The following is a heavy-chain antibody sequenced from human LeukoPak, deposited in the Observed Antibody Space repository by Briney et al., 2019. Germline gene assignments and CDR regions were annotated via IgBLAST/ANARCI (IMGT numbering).Heavy chain of an antibody. CDR1: GXTFSNHA. J-gene: IGHJ4*02. Sequence: GGSLRLSWAASGXTFSNHAMHWVRQAPGKGLEWVTVIAYDGNNKYYADSVKGRFTISRDNSKNTLYLQMNSLSTEDTAVFYCARAPDSSGYYAPLDHWGQGTLVTVSS. CDR3: ARAPDSSGYYAPLDH. CDR2: IAYDGNNK. D-gene: IGHD3-22*01. V-gene: IGHV3-30*01.